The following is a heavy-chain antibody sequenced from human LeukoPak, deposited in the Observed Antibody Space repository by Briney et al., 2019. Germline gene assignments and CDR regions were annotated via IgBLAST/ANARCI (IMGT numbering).Heavy chain of an antibody. V-gene: IGHV7-4-1*02. D-gene: IGHD2/OR15-2a*01. CDR1: GYTFTNYA. CDR2: INTNTGNP. Sequence: ASVKVSCKASGYTFTNYAMNWVRQAPGQGLEWMGWINTNTGNPTYAQGFTGRFVFSLDTSVTTAYLQISSLKAEDTAVYYCAREEYYDSSTPTNFDYWGQGTLVTVSS. CDR3: AREEYYDSSTPTNFDY. J-gene: IGHJ4*02.